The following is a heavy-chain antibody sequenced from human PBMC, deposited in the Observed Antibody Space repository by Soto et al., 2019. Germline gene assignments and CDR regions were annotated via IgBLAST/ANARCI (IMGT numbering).Heavy chain of an antibody. CDR2: IYYSGST. D-gene: IGHD1-26*01. V-gene: IGHV4-59*01. Sequence: SETLSLTCTVSGGSISSYYWSWIRQPPGKGLEWIGYIYYSGSTNYNPSLKSRVTISVDTSKNQFSLKLSSVTAADTAVYYCARWRSGSYKGAFEYWGQGTLVTVSS. CDR1: GGSISSYY. J-gene: IGHJ4*02. CDR3: ARWRSGSYKGAFEY.